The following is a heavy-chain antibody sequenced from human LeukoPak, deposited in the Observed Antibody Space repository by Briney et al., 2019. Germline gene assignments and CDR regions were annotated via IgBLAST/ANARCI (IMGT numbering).Heavy chain of an antibody. J-gene: IGHJ4*02. CDR1: GFTFSSYW. CDR2: ISGSGGST. CDR3: AKSAYDSSGFYREYYFDY. V-gene: IGHV3-23*01. D-gene: IGHD3-22*01. Sequence: GGSLRLSCAASGFTFSSYWMNWVRQAPGKGLEWVSTISGSGGSTYYADSVKGRFTISRDNSKNTLHLQMNSLRAEDTAVYYCAKSAYDSSGFYREYYFDYWGQGTLVTVSS.